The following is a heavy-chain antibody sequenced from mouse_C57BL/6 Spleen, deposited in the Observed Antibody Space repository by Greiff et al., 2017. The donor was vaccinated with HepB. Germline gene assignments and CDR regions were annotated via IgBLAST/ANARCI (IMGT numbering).Heavy chain of an antibody. CDR3: ARDLYYGWYFDV. J-gene: IGHJ1*03. Sequence: QVQLQQPGAELVKPGASVKLSCKASGYTFTSYWMQWVKQRPGQGLEWIGEIDPSDSYTNYNQKFKGKATLTVDTSSSTAYMQLSSLTSEDSAVYYCARDLYYGWYFDVWGTGTTVTVSS. V-gene: IGHV1-50*01. CDR1: GYTFTSYW. D-gene: IGHD2-1*01. CDR2: IDPSDSYT.